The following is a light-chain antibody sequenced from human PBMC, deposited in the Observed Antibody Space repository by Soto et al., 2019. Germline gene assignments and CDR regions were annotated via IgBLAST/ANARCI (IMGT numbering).Light chain of an antibody. CDR2: GAS. Sequence: EIVMTQSPAPLSVSPGERATLSCRASQSVSSNLAWYQQKPGQAPRLLIYGASTRATGIPARFSVSGSGTEFTLTISSLQSEDCAVYYCQQYNNWPLYTFGQGTKLEIK. CDR1: QSVSSN. V-gene: IGKV3-15*01. J-gene: IGKJ2*01. CDR3: QQYNNWPLYT.